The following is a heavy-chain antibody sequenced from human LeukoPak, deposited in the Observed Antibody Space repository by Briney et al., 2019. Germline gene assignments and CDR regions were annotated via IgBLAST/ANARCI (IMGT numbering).Heavy chain of an antibody. CDR1: GVTFSSYT. J-gene: IGHJ3*02. V-gene: IGHV1-69*02. CDR2: IIPILAIA. Sequence: ASVKVSCKAFGVTFSSYTISWVRQAPGQGLGWMGRIIPILAIANYAQKIQGRVTITADKSTSTAYMELSSLRSEDTAVYYCARGDYDFWSGSPAGDIWGQGTMVTVSS. D-gene: IGHD3-3*01. CDR3: ARGDYDFWSGSPAGDI.